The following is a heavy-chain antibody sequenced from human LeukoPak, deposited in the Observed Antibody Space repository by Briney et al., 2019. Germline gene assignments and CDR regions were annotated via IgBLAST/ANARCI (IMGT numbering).Heavy chain of an antibody. Sequence: ASVKVSCKASGYTFTSYGISWVRQAPGQGLEWMGWISAYNGNTNYAQKLQGRVTMTTDTSTSTAYMEPRSLRSDDTAVYYCARLGGPRDYYYGMDVWGQGTTVTVSS. CDR2: ISAYNGNT. J-gene: IGHJ6*02. D-gene: IGHD2-15*01. CDR3: ARLGGPRDYYYGMDV. CDR1: GYTFTSYG. V-gene: IGHV1-18*01.